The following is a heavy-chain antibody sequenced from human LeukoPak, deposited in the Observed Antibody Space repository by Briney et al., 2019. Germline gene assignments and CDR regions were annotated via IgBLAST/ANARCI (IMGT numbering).Heavy chain of an antibody. D-gene: IGHD2-15*01. CDR3: ARVAYSGENY. CDR2: ITSTSSYV. V-gene: IGHV3-21*01. Sequence: GGSLRLSCEASGFTFSTYNMNWVRQAPGKRLEWVSSITSTSSYVFYADSVKGRFTISRDNAKNSLYLQMNSLRAEDTAVYYCARVAYSGENYWGQGTLVTVSS. J-gene: IGHJ4*02. CDR1: GFTFSTYN.